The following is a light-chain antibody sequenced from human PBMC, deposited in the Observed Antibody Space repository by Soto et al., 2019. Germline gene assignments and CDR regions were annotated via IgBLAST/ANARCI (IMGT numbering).Light chain of an antibody. CDR3: SIYTSSDTPYV. CDR2: VVS. CDR1: SSDVGAYDY. V-gene: IGLV2-14*01. Sequence: QSALTQPASVSGSPGQSITISCTGTSSDVGAYDYVSWYQQHPDKAPKLIIYVVSHRPSGVSNRFSGSKSGNTASLTISGRQAEDEADYYCSIYTSSDTPYVFGTGTKVTVL. J-gene: IGLJ1*01.